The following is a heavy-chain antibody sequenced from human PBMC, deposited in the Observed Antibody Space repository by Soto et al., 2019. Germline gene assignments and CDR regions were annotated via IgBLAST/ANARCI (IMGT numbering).Heavy chain of an antibody. D-gene: IGHD6-19*01. CDR1: GFTFSNSG. CDR2: ISYDGTKE. J-gene: IGHJ4*02. CDR3: ANGRGVAVSGIY. V-gene: IGHV3-30*18. Sequence: QVPLVESGGGVVQPGRSLRLSCAVSGFTFSNSGMHWVRQAPGKGLEWVAAISYDGTKEYYADSVKGRFTISRDNSKNTLYLQMDSLRPEDTAVHHCANGRGVAVSGIYWGQGTLVTVSS.